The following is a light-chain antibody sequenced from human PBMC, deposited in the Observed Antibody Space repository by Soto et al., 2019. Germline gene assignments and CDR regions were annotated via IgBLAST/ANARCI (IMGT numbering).Light chain of an antibody. CDR3: SSFAGISTV. Sequence: QSALTQPPSASGSPGQSVTLSCTGTSSDVGAYNFVSWYQQHPGKAPKLMIYEVSNRPSGVPDRFSGSKSGNTASLTVSGLQAEDEADYYCSSFAGISTVFGTGTKLTVL. CDR2: EVS. CDR1: SSDVGAYNF. V-gene: IGLV2-8*01. J-gene: IGLJ1*01.